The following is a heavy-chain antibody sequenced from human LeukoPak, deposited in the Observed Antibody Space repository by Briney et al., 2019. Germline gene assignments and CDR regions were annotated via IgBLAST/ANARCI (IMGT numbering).Heavy chain of an antibody. D-gene: IGHD3-16*01. Sequence: GGSLRLSCAASGFTFSSYWMNWARQAPGKGLEWVASINHNGNVNYYVDAVKGRFTISRDNAKNSLYLQMSNLRAEDTAVYFCARGGGLDVWGQGATVTVSS. J-gene: IGHJ6*02. CDR2: INHNGNVN. CDR1: GFTFSSYW. V-gene: IGHV3-7*03. CDR3: ARGGGLDV.